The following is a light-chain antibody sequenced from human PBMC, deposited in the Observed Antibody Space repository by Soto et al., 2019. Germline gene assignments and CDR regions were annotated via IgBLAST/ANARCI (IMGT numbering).Light chain of an antibody. Sequence: EIVLTQSPGTLSLSPGERATLSCMASQSVSSSYLAWYQQKPGQAPRLLSYGASSRATGIPDRFSGSGSGTDFTLTISRLEPEDFAVYYCQQYGSSLALTFGGGTKVEIK. V-gene: IGKV3-20*01. CDR1: QSVSSSY. CDR2: GAS. J-gene: IGKJ4*01. CDR3: QQYGSSLALT.